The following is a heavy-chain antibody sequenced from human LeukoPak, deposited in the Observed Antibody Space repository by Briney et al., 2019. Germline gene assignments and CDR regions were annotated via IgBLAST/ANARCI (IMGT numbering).Heavy chain of an antibody. CDR3: AKDHGFYSSGWNPLFDY. CDR2: ISYDGSNE. J-gene: IGHJ4*02. D-gene: IGHD6-19*01. V-gene: IGHV3-30*18. Sequence: GGSLRLSRAASGFTFSSYGIHWVRQAPGKGLEWVAVISYDGSNENYADSVKGRFTISRDNSKNTLYLQMNSLRAEDTAVYYCAKDHGFYSSGWNPLFDYWGQGTLVTVSS. CDR1: GFTFSSYG.